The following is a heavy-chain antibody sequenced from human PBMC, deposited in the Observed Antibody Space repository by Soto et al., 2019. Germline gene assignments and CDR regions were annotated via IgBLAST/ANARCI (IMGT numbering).Heavy chain of an antibody. Sequence: PSETLSLTCAVYGGSFSGYYWTWIRQPPGKGLEWIGYISYSGSTNYNPSLKSRVTIFVHTSGNQFSLSLSSVTAADTAVYYCARCGSSCSLGFWGQGTLVTVSS. CDR2: ISYSGST. CDR1: GGSFSGYY. J-gene: IGHJ4*02. D-gene: IGHD2-15*01. CDR3: ARCGSSCSLGF. V-gene: IGHV4-59*08.